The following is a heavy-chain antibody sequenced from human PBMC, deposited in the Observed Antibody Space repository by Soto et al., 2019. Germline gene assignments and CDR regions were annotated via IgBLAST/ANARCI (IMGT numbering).Heavy chain of an antibody. CDR2: ISGSGGST. CDR1: GFTFSSYA. CDR3: AKDHRPPVLLWFGESSGFDP. V-gene: IGHV3-23*01. D-gene: IGHD3-10*01. J-gene: IGHJ5*02. Sequence: GGSLRLSCAASGFTFSSYAMSWVRQAPGKGLEWVSAISGSGGSTYYADSVKGRFTISRDNSKNTLYLQMNSLRAEDTAVYYCAKDHRPPVLLWFGESSGFDPWGQGTLVTVSS.